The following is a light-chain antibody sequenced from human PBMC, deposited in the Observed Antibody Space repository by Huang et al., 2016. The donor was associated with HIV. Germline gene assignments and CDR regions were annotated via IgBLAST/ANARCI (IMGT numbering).Light chain of an antibody. CDR2: SAS. CDR1: QNINTY. Sequence: DILLTQSPSSLSASVGDRVTITSRASQNINTYLNWHQQKPGKAPNLHIHSASTLQTGVPSRFSGSGSGTDFTLTVNSLQPEDSATYYCQQGYSALITFGQGTRL. J-gene: IGKJ5*01. CDR3: QQGYSALIT. V-gene: IGKV1-39*01.